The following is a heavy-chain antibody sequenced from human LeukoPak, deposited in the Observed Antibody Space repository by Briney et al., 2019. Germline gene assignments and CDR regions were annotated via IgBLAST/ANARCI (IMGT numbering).Heavy chain of an antibody. Sequence: SETLSLTCTVSGGSISGPYWSWVRQPPGKGLEWIGDVYYCGSTHQNPSLKSRVTISVDTSKNQFSLKLRSVTAADTAVYYCARVMGDLASLYHMDVWGKGTTVTVSS. CDR2: VYYCGST. V-gene: IGHV4-59*11. D-gene: IGHD3-16*01. CDR3: ARVMGDLASLYHMDV. J-gene: IGHJ6*03. CDR1: GGSISGPY.